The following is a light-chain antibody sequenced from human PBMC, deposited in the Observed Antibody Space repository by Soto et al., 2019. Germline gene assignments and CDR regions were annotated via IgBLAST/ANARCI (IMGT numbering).Light chain of an antibody. CDR1: SSNIGSNF. CDR2: EVS. V-gene: IGLV2-8*01. CDR3: SSFAGSPVV. J-gene: IGLJ2*01. Sequence: QSVLTQPPSASGTPGQRVTISCSGSSSNIGSNFVYWYQQHPGKVPKLMIYEVSKRPSGVPDRFSGSKSGNTASLTVSGLQAEDEADYYCSSFAGSPVVFGGGTKLTVL.